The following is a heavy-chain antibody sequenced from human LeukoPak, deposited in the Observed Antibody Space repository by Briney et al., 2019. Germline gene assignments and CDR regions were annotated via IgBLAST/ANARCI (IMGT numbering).Heavy chain of an antibody. CDR2: ISYDGSSK. CDR1: GFPFSTYA. D-gene: IGHD5-12*01. J-gene: IGHJ4*02. Sequence: GRSLRLSCAASGFPFSTYAMYWVRQAPGKGLEWVAVISYDGSSKYCADSVKGRFTISRDNSENTLYLQMSSLRAEDTAVYYCVKDLSPSGYDPGYWGQGTLVTVSS. CDR3: VKDLSPSGYDPGY. V-gene: IGHV3-30*14.